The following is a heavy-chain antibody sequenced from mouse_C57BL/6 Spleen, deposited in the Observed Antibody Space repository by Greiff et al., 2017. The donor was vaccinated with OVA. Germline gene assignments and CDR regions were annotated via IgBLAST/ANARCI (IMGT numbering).Heavy chain of an antibody. CDR3: AAYYGSSYHYAMDY. V-gene: IGHV1-72*01. D-gene: IGHD1-1*01. CDR2: IDPNSGGT. J-gene: IGHJ4*01. Sequence: QVQLQQPGAELVKPGASVKLSCKASGYTFTSYWMHWVTQRPGRGLEWIGRIDPNSGGTKYNEKFKSKATLTVDKPSSTAYMQLSSLTSEDSAVYYCAAYYGSSYHYAMDYWGQGTSVTVSS. CDR1: GYTFTSYW.